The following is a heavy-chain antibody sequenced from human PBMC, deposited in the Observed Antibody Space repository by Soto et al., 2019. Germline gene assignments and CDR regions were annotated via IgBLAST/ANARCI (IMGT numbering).Heavy chain of an antibody. V-gene: IGHV4-31*03. CDR3: ARGRTYYYDSSGYYTYYFDY. D-gene: IGHD3-22*01. Sequence: SETLSLTCTVSCGSISGGGYYWSWIRQHPGKGLEWIGYIYYSGSTYYNPSLKSRVTISVDTSKNQFSLKLSSVTAADTAVYYCARGRTYYYDSSGYYTYYFDYWGQGTLVTVSS. CDR2: IYYSGST. CDR1: CGSISGGGYY. J-gene: IGHJ4*02.